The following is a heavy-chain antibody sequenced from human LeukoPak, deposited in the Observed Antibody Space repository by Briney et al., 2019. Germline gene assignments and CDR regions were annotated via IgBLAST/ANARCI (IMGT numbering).Heavy chain of an antibody. Sequence: PSETLSLTCTVSGGSISSYYWSWIRQPPGKELEWIGYIYYSGNTNYNPSLKSRVTISVDTSKNQFSLKLSSVTAADTAVYYCARVGSSGYPIDYWGQGTLVTVYS. CDR2: IYYSGNT. D-gene: IGHD3-22*01. V-gene: IGHV4-59*01. J-gene: IGHJ4*02. CDR1: GGSISSYY. CDR3: ARVGSSGYPIDY.